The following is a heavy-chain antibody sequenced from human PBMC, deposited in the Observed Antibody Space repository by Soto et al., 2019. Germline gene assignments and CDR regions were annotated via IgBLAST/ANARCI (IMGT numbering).Heavy chain of an antibody. CDR1: GGSISSGGYS. CDR2: IYYSGST. J-gene: IGHJ6*02. V-gene: IGHV4-61*08. CDR3: ARDGDGMDV. Sequence: SETLSLTCAVSGGSISSGGYSWSWIRQPPGKGLEWIGYIYYSGSTNYNSSLKSRVTISVDTSKNQFSLKLSSVTAADTAVYYCARDGDGMDVWGQGTTVTVSS.